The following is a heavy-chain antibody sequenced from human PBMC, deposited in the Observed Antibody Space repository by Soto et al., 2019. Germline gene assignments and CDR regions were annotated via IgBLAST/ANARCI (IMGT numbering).Heavy chain of an antibody. V-gene: IGHV2-5*01. CDR2: IYWNDDK. Sequence: SGPTLVNPTQTLTLTCTFSGFSLSTSGVGVGWIRQPPGKALEWLALIYWNDDKRYSPSLKSRLTITKDTSKNQVVLTMTNMDPVDTATYYCAHRLAYYYDSSGYYRYDAFDIWGQGTMVTVSS. CDR1: GFSLSTSGVG. J-gene: IGHJ3*02. CDR3: AHRLAYYYDSSGYYRYDAFDI. D-gene: IGHD3-22*01.